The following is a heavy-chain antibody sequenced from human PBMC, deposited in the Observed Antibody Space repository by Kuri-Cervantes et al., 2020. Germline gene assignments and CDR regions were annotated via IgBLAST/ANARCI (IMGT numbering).Heavy chain of an antibody. J-gene: IGHJ3*02. CDR3: ARGRRTFYYDSSAYYGAFDI. D-gene: IGHD3-22*01. CDR2: IYSSGNT. CDR1: GFTVTTNY. Sequence: GGSLRLSCAASGFTVTTNYMTWVRQGPGKGLEWVSVIYSSGNTYYADSVKGRFTISRDNSKNTLYLQMSSLRPEDTAVYYCARGRRTFYYDSSAYYGAFDIWGQGTMVTVSS. V-gene: IGHV3-66*02.